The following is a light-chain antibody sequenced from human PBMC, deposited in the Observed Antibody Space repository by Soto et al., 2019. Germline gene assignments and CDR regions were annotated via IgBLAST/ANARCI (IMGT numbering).Light chain of an antibody. J-gene: IGKJ1*01. CDR2: KAS. Sequence: DIQIPQSPPTLSLCLFDLVTITCRASQTISSWLAWYQQKPGKAPKLLIYKASTLKSGVPSRFSGSGSGTEFTLTISSLQPDDFATYYCQHYNSYSEAFGQGTKVDIK. CDR3: QHYNSYSEA. V-gene: IGKV1-5*03. CDR1: QTISSW.